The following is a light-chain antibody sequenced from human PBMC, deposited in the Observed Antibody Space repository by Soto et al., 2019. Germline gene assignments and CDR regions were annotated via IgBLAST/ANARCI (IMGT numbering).Light chain of an antibody. CDR1: TGAVTSGYY. CDR3: LLYYGGAMV. J-gene: IGLJ2*01. Sequence: QAVVTQEPSLTVSPGGTVTLTCASSTGAVTSGYYPNWFQQKPGQAPRPLIYSTSNKHSWTPARFSGSLLGGEAALTLSGVQHEDEAEYYCLLYYGGAMVFGGGTKITVL. V-gene: IGLV7-43*01. CDR2: STS.